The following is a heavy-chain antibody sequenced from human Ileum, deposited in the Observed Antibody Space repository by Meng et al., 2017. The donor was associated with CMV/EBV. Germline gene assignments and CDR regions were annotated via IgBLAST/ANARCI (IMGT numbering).Heavy chain of an antibody. Sequence: GESLKISCAASGFAFSTCWMSWVRQAPGKGLEWVANIKQDGSDKYYVDSVEGRFTISRDNAKNSLYLQMNSLRAEDTAVYYCARFGGLFDYCGQGTLVTVSS. CDR1: GFAFSTCW. CDR3: ARFGGLFDY. J-gene: IGHJ4*02. CDR2: IKQDGSDK. V-gene: IGHV3-7*01. D-gene: IGHD3-16*01.